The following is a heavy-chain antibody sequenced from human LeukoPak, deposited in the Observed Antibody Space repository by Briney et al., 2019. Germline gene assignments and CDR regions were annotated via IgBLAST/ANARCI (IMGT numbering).Heavy chain of an antibody. J-gene: IGHJ3*02. CDR1: GFTFSSYS. D-gene: IGHD3-22*01. CDR2: ISGSGGST. V-gene: IGHV3-23*01. CDR3: AKGGSGYYDAFDI. Sequence: GGSLRLSCAASGFTFSSYSMNWVRQAPGKGLEWVSAISGSGGSTYYADSVKGRFTISRDNSKNTLYLQMNSLRAEDTAVYYCAKGGSGYYDAFDIWGQGTMVTVSS.